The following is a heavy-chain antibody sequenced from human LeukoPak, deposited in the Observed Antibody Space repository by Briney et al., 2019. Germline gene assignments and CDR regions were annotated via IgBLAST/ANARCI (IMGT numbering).Heavy chain of an antibody. CDR2: INPNGGST. CDR3: AKYGLSPYFDY. J-gene: IGHJ4*02. CDR1: GYTFTNYH. Sequence: ASVKVSCKASGYTFTNYHIHWVRQAPGQGLEWMGIINPNGGSTSNAQKFQGRVTMTRDMSTSTVYMELSSLTSEDMAIYYCAKYGLSPYFDYWGQGTLVTVSS. D-gene: IGHD4-17*01. V-gene: IGHV1-46*01.